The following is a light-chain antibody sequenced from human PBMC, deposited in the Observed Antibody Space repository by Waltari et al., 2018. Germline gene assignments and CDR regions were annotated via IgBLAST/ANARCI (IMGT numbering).Light chain of an antibody. CDR3: QQYVSSPLP. V-gene: IGKV3-20*01. CDR1: QSVTGSH. Sequence: EIVLTQSPGTLSLSPGERATLSCRASQSVTGSHLAWYQQRPGQAPRLLIYGASSRAIGIPDRFSGSGSGTDFTLTISRLEPEDFAVYYCQQYVSSPLPFGGGTKVEMK. CDR2: GAS. J-gene: IGKJ4*01.